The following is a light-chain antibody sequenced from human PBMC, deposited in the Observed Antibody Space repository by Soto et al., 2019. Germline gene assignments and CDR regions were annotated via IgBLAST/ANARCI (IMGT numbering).Light chain of an antibody. CDR2: GNS. Sequence: QSVLTQPPSVSGAPGQRVTISCTGSSSNIGAGYVVHWYQQLPGTAPKLLIYGNSNRPSGVPDRFSGSKSGTSASLAITGLQAEDEADYYCSSYTDTKSLVFGTGTKVTVL. CDR1: SSNIGAGYV. J-gene: IGLJ1*01. V-gene: IGLV1-40*01. CDR3: SSYTDTKSLV.